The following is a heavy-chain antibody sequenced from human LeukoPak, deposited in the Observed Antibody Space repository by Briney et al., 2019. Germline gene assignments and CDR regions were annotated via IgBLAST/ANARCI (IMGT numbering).Heavy chain of an antibody. J-gene: IGHJ4*02. CDR2: INHSGST. CDR1: GGSFSGYY. Sequence: SETLSLTCAVYGGSFSGYYLSWIRQPPGKGLEWIGEINHSGSTNYNPSLKSPVTISADPSNNQFSLQLRSVPAADTAVYYCARERDDYVWGSYRHYYFAHRGQGTLVTVCS. CDR3: ARERDDYVWGSYRHYYFAH. D-gene: IGHD3-16*02. V-gene: IGHV4-34*01.